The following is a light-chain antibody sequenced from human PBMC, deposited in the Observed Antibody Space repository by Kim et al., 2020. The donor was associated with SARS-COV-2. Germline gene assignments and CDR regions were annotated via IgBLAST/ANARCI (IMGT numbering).Light chain of an antibody. V-gene: IGLV3-19*01. CDR2: GKN. J-gene: IGLJ2*01. CDR1: SLRSYY. CDR3: NSRDSSGNRLV. Sequence: ALGQTVRITCQGDSLRSYYANWYQQKPGQAPVLVMYGKNNRPSGIPDRFSGSNSGNTASLTIPGAQAEDEADFYCNSRDSSGNRLVFGGGTRLTVL.